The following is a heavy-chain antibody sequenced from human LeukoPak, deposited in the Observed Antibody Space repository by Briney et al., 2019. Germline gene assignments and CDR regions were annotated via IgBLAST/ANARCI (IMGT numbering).Heavy chain of an antibody. CDR2: INPNSGGT. Sequence: GASVKVSCKASEYTFTGYYMHWVRQAPGQGLEWMGWINPNSGGTNYAQKFQGRVTMTRDTSISTAYMELSRLRSDDTAVYYCARDELGTLYYYYGMDVWGQGTTVTVSS. J-gene: IGHJ6*02. V-gene: IGHV1-2*02. CDR1: EYTFTGYY. D-gene: IGHD7-27*01. CDR3: ARDELGTLYYYYGMDV.